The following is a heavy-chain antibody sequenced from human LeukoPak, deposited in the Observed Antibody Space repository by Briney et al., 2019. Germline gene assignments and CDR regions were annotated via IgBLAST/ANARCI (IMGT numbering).Heavy chain of an antibody. CDR2: INHSGST. Sequence: SETLSLTCAVYGGSFSGYYWSWIRQPPGKGLEWIGEINHSGSTNYNPSLKSRVTISVDTSKNQFSLKLSSVTAADTAVYYCARNGGYTGVHWGQGTLVTVSS. CDR1: GGSFSGYY. CDR3: ARNGGYTGVH. J-gene: IGHJ1*01. D-gene: IGHD5-24*01. V-gene: IGHV4-34*01.